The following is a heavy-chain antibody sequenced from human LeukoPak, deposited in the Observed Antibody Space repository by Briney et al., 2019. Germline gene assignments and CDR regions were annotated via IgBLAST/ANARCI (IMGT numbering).Heavy chain of an antibody. CDR2: IPTSGST. CDR1: GASISSGYYY. V-gene: IGHV4-61*02. CDR3: ARDDSGIFGVFSSP. J-gene: IGHJ1*01. Sequence: SSETLSLTCTVSGASISSGYYYWSWIRQPAGKGLEWIGRIPTSGSTDYSPSLKSRVTISSDTSRNQFSLKLNSVTAADTAVYFCARDDSGIFGVFSSPWGQGTLVTVSS. D-gene: IGHD3-3*01.